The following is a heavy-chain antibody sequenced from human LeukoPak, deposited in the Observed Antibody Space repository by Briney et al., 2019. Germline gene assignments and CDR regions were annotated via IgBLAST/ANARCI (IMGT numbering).Heavy chain of an antibody. CDR2: IYSGGST. CDR3: ARGAAAGAYYGMDV. Sequence: PGGSLRLSCAASGFTVSSNYMSWVRQAPGKGLEWVSVIYSGGSTYYADSVKGRFTISRDNSKNTLYLQTNNLRAEDTAVYYCARGAAAGAYYGMDVWGQGTTVTVSS. V-gene: IGHV3-66*01. D-gene: IGHD6-13*01. CDR1: GFTVSSNY. J-gene: IGHJ6*02.